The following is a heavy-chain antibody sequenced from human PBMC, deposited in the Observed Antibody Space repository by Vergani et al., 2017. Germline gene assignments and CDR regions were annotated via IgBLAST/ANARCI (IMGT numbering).Heavy chain of an antibody. CDR3: ATSALTGRGDDAFDI. J-gene: IGHJ3*02. D-gene: IGHD1-14*01. CDR2: IDPSDSYT. CDR1: GSSFTSNW. V-gene: IGHV5-10-1*03. Sequence: EVQLVQSGAEVKKPGESLRISCKGSGSSFTSNWISWVRQMPGKGLEWMGRIDPSDSYTNYSPSFQGHVTISADKSINTAYLQWNSLKASDTAMYYCATSALTGRGDDAFDILGQGTMVTVSS.